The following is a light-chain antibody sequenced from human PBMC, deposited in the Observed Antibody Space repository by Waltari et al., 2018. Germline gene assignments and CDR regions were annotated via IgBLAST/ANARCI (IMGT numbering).Light chain of an antibody. Sequence: DFQLTQSPYSLSASLGAKVTITCQASQDITKYLNWYQQTPGKAPKLLISDASTLQSGVPSRFGGSGAGTHFTLTINSLQPEDIGTYYCQQYDNIPYTFGQGTKVEMK. CDR2: DAS. V-gene: IGKV1-33*01. CDR1: QDITKY. J-gene: IGKJ2*01. CDR3: QQYDNIPYT.